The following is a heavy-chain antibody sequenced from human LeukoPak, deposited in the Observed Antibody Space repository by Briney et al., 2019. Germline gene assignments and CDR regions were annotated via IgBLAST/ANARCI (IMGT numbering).Heavy chain of an antibody. V-gene: IGHV3-30*02. J-gene: IGHJ6*03. CDR1: GFTFSSHG. CDR3: ARARYSEKGYYYHYMDV. D-gene: IGHD3-16*01. Sequence: GGSLRLSCAASGFTFSSHGIHWVRQAPGKGLEWVAFIRYDGSNKYYADSVKGRFTTSRDNVNNLLYLQMNSLRAEDTAVYYCARARYSEKGYYYHYMDVWGKGTTVTVSS. CDR2: IRYDGSNK.